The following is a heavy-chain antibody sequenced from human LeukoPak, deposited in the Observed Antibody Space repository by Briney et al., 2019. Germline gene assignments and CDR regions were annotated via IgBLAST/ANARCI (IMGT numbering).Heavy chain of an antibody. Sequence: PGGSLRLSCAVSGCTFSSYAMHWVRQAPGKELEWVGVIAYDGSNKYYADSVKGRFTISRDNSKNTLYLQMNSLRAEDTAVYYCARECSSTSCLTRYGMDVWGQRTTVTVSS. CDR2: IAYDGSNK. CDR3: ARECSSTSCLTRYGMDV. V-gene: IGHV3-30-3*01. J-gene: IGHJ6*02. D-gene: IGHD2-2*01. CDR1: GCTFSSYA.